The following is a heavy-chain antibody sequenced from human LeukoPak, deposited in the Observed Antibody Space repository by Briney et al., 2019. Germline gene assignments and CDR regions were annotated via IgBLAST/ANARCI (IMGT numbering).Heavy chain of an antibody. CDR1: GYTFTSYG. D-gene: IGHD6-19*01. CDR2: ISAYNGNT. J-gene: IGHJ2*01. CDR3: ARDVPIAEASFWYFDL. Sequence: ASVKVSCKASGYTFTSYGISWVRQAPGQGLEWMGWISAYNGNTNYAQKLQGRVTMTTDTSTSTAYMELRSLRSDDTAVYYCARDVPIAEASFWYFDLWGRGTLVTVSS. V-gene: IGHV1-18*01.